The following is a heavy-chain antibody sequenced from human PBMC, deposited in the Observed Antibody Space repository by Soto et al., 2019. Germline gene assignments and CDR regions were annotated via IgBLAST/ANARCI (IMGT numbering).Heavy chain of an antibody. V-gene: IGHV3-30-3*01. CDR1: GFTFSSYA. CDR3: ARVRYDFWSGYYQTYYYYYGMDV. Sequence: PGGSLRLSCAASGFTFSSYAMHWVRQAPGKGLEWVAVISYDGSNKYYADSVKGRFTISRDNSKNTLYLQMNNLRAEDTAVYYCARVRYDFWSGYYQTYYYYYGMDVWGQGTTVTVSS. J-gene: IGHJ6*02. D-gene: IGHD3-3*01. CDR2: ISYDGSNK.